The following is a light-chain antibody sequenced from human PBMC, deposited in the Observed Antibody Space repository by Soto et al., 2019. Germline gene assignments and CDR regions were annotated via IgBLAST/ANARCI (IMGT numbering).Light chain of an antibody. Sequence: QSALTQPASVSGSPGQSINISCTGTSSDIGGFNYVSWYQHHPGKAPKLMIHNVSSRPSGVSDRFSGSKSGYTASLTNSGLQAEDEADYYCSSYTTTRTVVFGGGTKLTVL. CDR3: SSYTTTRTVV. J-gene: IGLJ2*01. CDR1: SSDIGGFNY. V-gene: IGLV2-14*03. CDR2: NVS.